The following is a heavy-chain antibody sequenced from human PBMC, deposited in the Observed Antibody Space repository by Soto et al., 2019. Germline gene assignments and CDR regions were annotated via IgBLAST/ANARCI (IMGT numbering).Heavy chain of an antibody. V-gene: IGHV3-30*18. CDR3: AKEGAPITTIVGYYYYGMDV. CDR1: GFTFRSYG. Sequence: GFLKISCAAPGFTFRSYGLPWVRPASGKGLEWVAVISYDGSNKYYADSVKGRFTISRDNSKNTLYLQMNSLRAEDTAVYYCAKEGAPITTIVGYYYYGMDVWGQGT. CDR2: ISYDGSNK. J-gene: IGHJ6*02. D-gene: IGHD3-22*01.